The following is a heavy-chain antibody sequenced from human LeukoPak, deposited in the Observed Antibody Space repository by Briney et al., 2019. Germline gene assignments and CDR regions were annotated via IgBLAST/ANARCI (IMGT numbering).Heavy chain of an antibody. CDR3: ARAERWYYYDSSGYYPSYFDY. J-gene: IGHJ4*02. CDR2: ISSSGSTI. D-gene: IGHD3-22*01. CDR1: GFTFSSYS. V-gene: IGHV3-48*04. Sequence: GGSLRLSCAASGFTFSSYSMNWVRQAPGKGLEWVSYISSSGSTIYYADSVKGRFTISRDNAKNSLYLQMNSLRAEDTALYYCARAERWYYYDSSGYYPSYFDYWGQGTLVTVSS.